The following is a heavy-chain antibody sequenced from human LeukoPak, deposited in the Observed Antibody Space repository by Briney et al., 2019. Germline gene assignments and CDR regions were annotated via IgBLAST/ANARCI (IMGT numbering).Heavy chain of an antibody. CDR3: ARLSYGSGTLYNGMDG. J-gene: IGHJ6*02. Sequence: SPSETLSLTCTVSGGSISRTSHYWCWIRQPPGKGLEWIGSVFYSGNTYYNPSLKSRVTISVDTSKNQFSLKLSFVTAADTAVYYCARLSYGSGTLYNGMDGCGQGTTVTVSS. CDR1: GGSISRTSHY. CDR2: VFYSGNT. V-gene: IGHV4-39*01. D-gene: IGHD3-10*01.